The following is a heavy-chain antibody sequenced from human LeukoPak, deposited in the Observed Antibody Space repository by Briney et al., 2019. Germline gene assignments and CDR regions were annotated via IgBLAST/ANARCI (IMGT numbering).Heavy chain of an antibody. CDR3: ARAVHKKRTIVTYYFDY. V-gene: IGHV3-23*01. D-gene: IGHD3-16*02. CDR2: ISGSGGST. Sequence: PGGSLRLSCAASGFTFSSYAMSWVRQAPGKGLEWVSAISGSGGSTYYADSVKGRFTISRDNSKNTLYLRMNSLRAEDTAVYYCARAVHKKRTIVTYYFDYWGQGTLVTVSS. CDR1: GFTFSSYA. J-gene: IGHJ4*02.